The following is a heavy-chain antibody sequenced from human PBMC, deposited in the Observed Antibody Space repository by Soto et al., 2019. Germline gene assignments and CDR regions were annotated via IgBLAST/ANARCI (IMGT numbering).Heavy chain of an antibody. CDR2: ISAYNGNT. CDR1: GYTFTSYG. CDR3: ARLRITMVRGVIRYFDY. V-gene: IGHV1-18*01. D-gene: IGHD3-10*01. J-gene: IGHJ4*02. Sequence: ASVKVSCKASGYTFTSYGISWVRQAPGQGLEWMGWISAYNGNTNYAQKLQGRVTMTTDTSTSTAYMELRSLRSDDTAVYYCARLRITMVRGVIRYFDYWGQGTLVTVSS.